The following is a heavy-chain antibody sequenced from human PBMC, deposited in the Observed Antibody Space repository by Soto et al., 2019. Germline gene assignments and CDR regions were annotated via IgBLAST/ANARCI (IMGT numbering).Heavy chain of an antibody. Sequence: PGGSLRLSCAASGFTFSSYSMYWVRQAPGKGLERVAVISYDGANKYYADSVKGRFTISRDNSNNTLYLQMNSLRAEDTAVYYCAREFGRYSSGWSPGYWGQGNLVTVSS. J-gene: IGHJ4*02. CDR3: AREFGRYSSGWSPGY. CDR1: GFTFSSYS. D-gene: IGHD6-19*01. V-gene: IGHV3-30-3*01. CDR2: ISYDGANK.